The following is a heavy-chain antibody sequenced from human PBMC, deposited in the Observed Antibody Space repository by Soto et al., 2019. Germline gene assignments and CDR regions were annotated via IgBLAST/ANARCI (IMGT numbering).Heavy chain of an antibody. CDR1: GGSISSGGYY. J-gene: IGHJ5*02. CDR3: ARRRFLEDFNWFDP. CDR2: IYYSGST. D-gene: IGHD3-3*01. Sequence: TLSLTCTVSGGSISSGGYYWSWIRQHPGKGLEWIGYIYYSGSTYYNPSLKSRVTISVDTSKNQFSLKLSSVTAADTAVYYCARRRFLEDFNWFDPWGQGTLVTVSS. V-gene: IGHV4-31*03.